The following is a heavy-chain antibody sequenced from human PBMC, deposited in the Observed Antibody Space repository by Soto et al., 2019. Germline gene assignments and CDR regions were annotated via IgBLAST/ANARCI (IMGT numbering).Heavy chain of an antibody. Sequence: LRLSCAASGFTFSSYAMSWVRQAPGKGLEWVAAISGSGGSTYYADSVKGRFTISRDNSKNTLYLQMNSLRAEDTAVYYCAKEVEGDYYHHGMDVWGQGTTVTVSS. J-gene: IGHJ6*02. CDR3: AKEVEGDYYHHGMDV. V-gene: IGHV3-23*01. CDR2: ISGSGGST. CDR1: GFTFSSYA.